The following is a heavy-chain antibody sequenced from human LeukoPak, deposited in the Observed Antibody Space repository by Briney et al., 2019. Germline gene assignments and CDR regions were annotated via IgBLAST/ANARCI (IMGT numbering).Heavy chain of an antibody. V-gene: IGHV1-2*02. Sequence: ASVKVSCKASGYTFTGYYMHWVRQAPGQGLEWMGWINPNSGGTNYAQKSQGRVTMTRDTSISTAYMELSRLRSDDTAVYYCARIPPWDQLLGGFYYWGQGTLVTVSS. J-gene: IGHJ4*02. CDR2: INPNSGGT. D-gene: IGHD2-2*01. CDR1: GYTFTGYY. CDR3: ARIPPWDQLLGGFYY.